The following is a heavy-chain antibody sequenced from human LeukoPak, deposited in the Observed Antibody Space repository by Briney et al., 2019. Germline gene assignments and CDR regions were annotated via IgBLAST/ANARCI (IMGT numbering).Heavy chain of an antibody. D-gene: IGHD4-17*01. CDR1: GGSISSHY. Sequence: PSETLSLTCTVSGGSISSHYWSWIRQPPGKGREWIGYIYYSGSTNYNPSLKSRVTISVDTSKNQFSLKLSSVTAADTAVYYCARNQDYGSYYYYYMDVWGKGTTVTVSS. J-gene: IGHJ6*03. CDR3: ARNQDYGSYYYYYMDV. V-gene: IGHV4-59*11. CDR2: IYYSGST.